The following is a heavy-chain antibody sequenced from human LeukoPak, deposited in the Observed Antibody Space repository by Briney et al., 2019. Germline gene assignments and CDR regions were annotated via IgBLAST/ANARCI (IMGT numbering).Heavy chain of an antibody. CDR2: ISTSSSYI. V-gene: IGHV3-21*01. Sequence: GGSLRLSCAASGFTFSSHSMNWVRQAPGKGLEWVSSISTSSSYIYYADSVKGRFTISRDNAKNSLYLQMNSLRAEDTAVYYCARWLGAIAWPYYFDYWGQGTLVTVSS. J-gene: IGHJ4*02. CDR1: GFTFSSHS. CDR3: ARWLGAIAWPYYFDY. D-gene: IGHD3-16*02.